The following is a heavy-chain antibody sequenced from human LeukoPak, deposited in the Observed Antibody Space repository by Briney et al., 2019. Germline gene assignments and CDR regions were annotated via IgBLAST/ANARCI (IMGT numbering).Heavy chain of an antibody. V-gene: IGHV3-23*01. CDR3: VKDVLRLNYGYFDL. CDR2: ISGTARSA. D-gene: IGHD2-21*01. CDR1: GFTFSDYA. J-gene: IGHJ2*01. Sequence: GGSLRLSCAASGFTFSDYAMGWVRQAPGKGLEWVSGISGTARSAYYTDSVKGRFTVSRENSKKTLYLQMNSLRAEDTAVYYCVKDVLRLNYGYFDLWGRGTLVTVSS.